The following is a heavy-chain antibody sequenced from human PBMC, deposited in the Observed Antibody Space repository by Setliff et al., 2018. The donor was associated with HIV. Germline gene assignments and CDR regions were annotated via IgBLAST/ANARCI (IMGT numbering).Heavy chain of an antibody. J-gene: IGHJ6*02. D-gene: IGHD3-16*01. CDR2: IYTSGST. Sequence: SETLSLTCTVSGGSISSETFSWNWIRQPAGKGREWIGRIYTSGSTDYNPSPKSRVTMSVDTSKNQFSLKLSSVTAADTAVYYCARGGYYYYFGVDVWGQGTTVTVSS. CDR1: GGSISSETFS. CDR3: ARGGYYYYFGVDV. V-gene: IGHV4-61*02.